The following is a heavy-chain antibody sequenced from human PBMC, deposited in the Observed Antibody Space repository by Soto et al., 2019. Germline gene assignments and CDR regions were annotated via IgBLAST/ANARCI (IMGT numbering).Heavy chain of an antibody. J-gene: IGHJ6*02. CDR2: MSYDGSNK. V-gene: IGHV3-30*18. D-gene: IGHD2-2*01. Sequence: QVQLVESGGGVVQPGRSLRLSCAASGFTFSSYGMHWVRQAPGKGLEWVAVMSYDGSNKYYADSVKGRFTISRDNSKNTVYLQMNSLRAEDTAVYYCAKDPMPYYYYYVMDVWGQGTTVTVSS. CDR3: AKDPMPYYYYYVMDV. CDR1: GFTFSSYG.